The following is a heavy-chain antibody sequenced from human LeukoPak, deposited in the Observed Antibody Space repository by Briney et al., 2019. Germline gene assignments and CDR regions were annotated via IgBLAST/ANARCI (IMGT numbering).Heavy chain of an antibody. J-gene: IGHJ4*02. Sequence: PSQTLSLTCTVSGGSISSGGYHWSWIRQHPGKGLEWIGYIYYSGSTYYNPSLKSRVTISVDTSKNQFSLKLSSVTAADTAVYYCARTTGTTSLLIDYWGQGTLVTVSS. CDR3: ARTTGTTSLLIDY. V-gene: IGHV4-31*03. CDR2: IYYSGST. D-gene: IGHD1-7*01. CDR1: GGSISSGGYH.